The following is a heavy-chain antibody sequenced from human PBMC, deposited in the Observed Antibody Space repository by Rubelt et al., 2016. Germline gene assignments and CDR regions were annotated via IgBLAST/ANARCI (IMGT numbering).Heavy chain of an antibody. CDR1: GGSISSRY. Sequence: QVQLQESGPGLVKPSETLSLTCTVSGGSISSRYWSWIRQPPGKGLEWIGYIYYSGSTNYNPPLMSRVTISLDTSKNQFSLKLTAVTAADTAVYYCARWSTKTVAVDFWGQGILVTVSS. D-gene: IGHD1-1*01. V-gene: IGHV4-59*11. CDR3: ARWSTKTVAVDF. J-gene: IGHJ4*02. CDR2: IYYSGST.